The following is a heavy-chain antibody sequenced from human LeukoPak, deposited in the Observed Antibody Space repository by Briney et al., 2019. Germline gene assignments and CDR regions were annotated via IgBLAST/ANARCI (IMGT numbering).Heavy chain of an antibody. V-gene: IGHV3-21*01. Sequence: GGSLRLSCSASGFTFSSYAMDWVRQAPGKGLEWVSSISRGSDHIFYADSMKGRFTISRDNAKNSLYLQMNSLGAEDTAVYYCARPYDTRGYFPDYWGQGTLVTVSS. CDR2: ISRGSDHI. D-gene: IGHD3-22*01. CDR1: GFTFSSYA. J-gene: IGHJ4*02. CDR3: ARPYDTRGYFPDY.